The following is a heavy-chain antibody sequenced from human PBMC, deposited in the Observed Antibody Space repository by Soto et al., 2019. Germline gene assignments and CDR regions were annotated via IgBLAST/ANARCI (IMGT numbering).Heavy chain of an antibody. CDR3: ARESGENWTYEAH. Sequence: QVQQLESGPGLVNPWDTLSLTCTVSGAYISDFSLSWIRQPAGKGLEWIGRITVNGNTQYNPSFRSRVTMSMDTSRNQFSLNLQSATAADSALYYCARESGENWTYEAHWGQGTLVTVSS. D-gene: IGHD1-7*01. CDR2: ITVNGNT. J-gene: IGHJ1*01. CDR1: GAYISDFS. V-gene: IGHV4-4*07.